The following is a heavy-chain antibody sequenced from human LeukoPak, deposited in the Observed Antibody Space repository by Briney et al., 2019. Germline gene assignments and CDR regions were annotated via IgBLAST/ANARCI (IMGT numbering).Heavy chain of an antibody. CDR3: ARDREGNSRD. CDR2: ISAYNGNT. J-gene: IGHJ4*02. CDR1: GYTFTSYA. V-gene: IGHV1-18*01. Sequence: ASVKVSCKASGYTFTSYAMNWARQAPGQGLEWMGWISAYNGNTNYAQKLQGRVTMTTDTSTSTAYMELRSLRSDDTAVYYCARDREGNSRDWGQGTLVTVSS. D-gene: IGHD1-7*01.